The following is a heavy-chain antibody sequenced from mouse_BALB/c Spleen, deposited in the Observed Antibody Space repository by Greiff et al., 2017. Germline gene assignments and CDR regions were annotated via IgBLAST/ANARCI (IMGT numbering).Heavy chain of an antibody. Sequence: EVQLQQSGAELVKPGASVKLSCTASGFNIKDTYMHWVKQRPEQGLEWIGRIDPANGNTKYDPKFQGKSTITADTSSNTAYLQLSSLTSEDTAVYYCARNYGSSRYYAMDYWGQGTSVTVSA. J-gene: IGHJ4*01. CDR1: GFNIKDTY. CDR3: ARNYGSSRYYAMDY. CDR2: IDPANGNT. D-gene: IGHD1-1*01. V-gene: IGHV14-3*02.